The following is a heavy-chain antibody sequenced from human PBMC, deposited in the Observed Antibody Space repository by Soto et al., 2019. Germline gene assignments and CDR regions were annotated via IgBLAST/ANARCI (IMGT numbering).Heavy chain of an antibody. D-gene: IGHD3-16*01. CDR1: GFTFGDYA. J-gene: IGHJ5*02. CDR3: TRDRQSWLPMGPLGVRHNWFDP. CDR2: IRSKAYGGTT. Sequence: GGSLRLSCTASGFTFGDYAMSWFRQAPGKGLEWVGFIRSKAYGGTTEYAASVKGRFTISRDDSKSIAYLQMNSLKTEDTAVYYCTRDRQSWLPMGPLGVRHNWFDPWGQGTLVTVSS. V-gene: IGHV3-49*03.